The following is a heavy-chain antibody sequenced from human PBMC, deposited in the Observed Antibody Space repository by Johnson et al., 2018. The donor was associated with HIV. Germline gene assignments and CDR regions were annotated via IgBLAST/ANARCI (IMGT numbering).Heavy chain of an antibody. CDR3: YGYYDAFDI. CDR1: GYSFRNSA. J-gene: IGHJ3*02. D-gene: IGHD3-10*01. Sequence: QMQLVESGGGVVQPGRSLRLSCVASGYSFRNSAMHWVRQAPGKGLEWVATIWSDGTNKYYGDSVKGRFTVSRDSSKNTLFLQMTRLRVEDTAVYYCYGYYDAFDIWGQGTMVSVSS. V-gene: IGHV3-33*01. CDR2: IWSDGTNK.